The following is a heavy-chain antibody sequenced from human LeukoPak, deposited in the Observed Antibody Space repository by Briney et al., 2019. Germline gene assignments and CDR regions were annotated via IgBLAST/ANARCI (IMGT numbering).Heavy chain of an antibody. CDR2: IYYSGST. D-gene: IGHD3-10*01. CDR3: ASYRRGTPRYYGMDV. Sequence: SETLSLTCTVSGGSISSSTYYWSWIRQSPGKGLEWIGYIYYSGSTNYNPSLKSRVTISVDTSKNQFSLKLSSVTAADTAVYYCASYRRGTPRYYGMDVWGQGTTVTVSS. J-gene: IGHJ6*02. V-gene: IGHV4-61*05. CDR1: GGSISSSTYY.